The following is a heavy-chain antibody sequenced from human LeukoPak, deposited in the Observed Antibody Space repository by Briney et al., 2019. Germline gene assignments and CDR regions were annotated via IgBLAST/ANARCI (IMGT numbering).Heavy chain of an antibody. D-gene: IGHD4/OR15-4a*01. CDR2: IYTSGTT. CDR1: GGSISSYY. J-gene: IGHJ4*02. Sequence: PSETLSLTCTVSGGSISSYYWGWIRQPAGKGLEWIGRIYTSGTTNYNPSLKSRVTMSVDTSKNQFSLKLSSVTAADTALYYCARMYGAYVSFDYWGQGTLVTVSS. CDR3: ARMYGAYVSFDY. V-gene: IGHV4-4*07.